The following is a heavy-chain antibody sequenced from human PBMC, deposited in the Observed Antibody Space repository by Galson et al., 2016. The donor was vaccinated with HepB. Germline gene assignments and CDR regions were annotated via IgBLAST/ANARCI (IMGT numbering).Heavy chain of an antibody. CDR1: GASISSRGFY. D-gene: IGHD1-14*01. V-gene: IGHV4-31*03. J-gene: IGHJ6*02. CDR2: IYYNGSS. CDR3: VRQPVLVGIYYGMDV. Sequence: TLSLTCTVSGASISSRGFYWTWIRQHPGQGLEWIGCIYYNGSSYYGPSLKSRVAISVDTSENQFSLKVTSVSAADTAIYYCVRQPVLVGIYYGMDVWGQGTTVTVSS.